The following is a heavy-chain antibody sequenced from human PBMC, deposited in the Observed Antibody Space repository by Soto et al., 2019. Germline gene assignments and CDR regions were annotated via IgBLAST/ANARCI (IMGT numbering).Heavy chain of an antibody. CDR3: ARDLGLGEFSYGMDV. CDR1: GGSISSGGYY. CDR2: IYYSGST. D-gene: IGHD3-16*01. V-gene: IGHV4-31*03. Sequence: SETLSLTCTVSGGSISSGGYYWSWIRQHPGKGLEWIGYIYYSGSTYYNPSLKSRVTISVDTSKNQFSLKLSSVTAADTAVYYCARDLGLGEFSYGMDVGGQGTTVTASS. J-gene: IGHJ6*02.